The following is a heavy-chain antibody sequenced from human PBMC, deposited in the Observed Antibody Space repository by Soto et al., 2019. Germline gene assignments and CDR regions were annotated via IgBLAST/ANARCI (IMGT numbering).Heavy chain of an antibody. Sequence: ASVKVSCKASGYTFTSYGISWVRQAPGQGLEWMGWISAYNANTNYAQKLQGRVTMTTDTSTSTSYMELRSLRSDDTAVYFCARDRLGATGDYWGQGTLVTSPQ. V-gene: IGHV1-18*01. CDR1: GYTFTSYG. D-gene: IGHD1-26*01. CDR3: ARDRLGATGDY. J-gene: IGHJ4*02. CDR2: ISAYNANT.